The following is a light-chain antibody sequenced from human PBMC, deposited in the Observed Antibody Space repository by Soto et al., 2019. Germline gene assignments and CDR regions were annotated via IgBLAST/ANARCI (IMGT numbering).Light chain of an antibody. Sequence: QLTQSPSSLSASVGDRVTITCRASQGLSSYLAWYQQKPGKVPKLLISAASTLESGVPLRFSGCGFWTDFTLTISSLQPEDCATYYCQHLYRYPLSSGGGTKVEIK. V-gene: IGKV1-9*01. CDR2: AAS. CDR1: QGLSSY. J-gene: IGKJ4*01. CDR3: QHLYRYPLS.